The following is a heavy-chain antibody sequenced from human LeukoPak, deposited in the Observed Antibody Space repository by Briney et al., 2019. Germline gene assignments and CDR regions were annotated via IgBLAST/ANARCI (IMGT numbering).Heavy chain of an antibody. D-gene: IGHD4-11*01. CDR1: GFTFSSCS. Sequence: GGSLRLSCAASGFTFSSCSMNWVRQAPGKGLEWVSSISSSSSYIYYADSVKGRFTISRDNAKNSLYLQMNSLRAEDTAVYYCAREGSGDYSNYEDYWGQGTLVTVSS. CDR3: AREGSGDYSNYEDY. J-gene: IGHJ4*02. V-gene: IGHV3-21*01. CDR2: ISSSSSYI.